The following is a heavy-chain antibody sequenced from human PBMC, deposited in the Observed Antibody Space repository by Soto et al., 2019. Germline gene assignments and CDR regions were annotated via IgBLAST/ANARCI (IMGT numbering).Heavy chain of an antibody. D-gene: IGHD1-20*01. J-gene: IGHJ4*02. Sequence: EVQLVESGGGLVNPGGSIIISCAASGFNFSNAWMSWVRQVPGKGLEWVGRIKSKTDGGTADFAAPVKGRFILSRDYSKNTLYLQMNSLKTQDLAVYYCSTLTLDFWGQGTLGTVS. CDR2: IKSKTDGGTA. V-gene: IGHV3-15*05. CDR3: STLTLDF. CDR1: GFNFSNAW.